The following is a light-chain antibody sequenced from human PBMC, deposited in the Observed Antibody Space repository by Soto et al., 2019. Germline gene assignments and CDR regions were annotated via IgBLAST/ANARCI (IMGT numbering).Light chain of an antibody. V-gene: IGLV2-11*01. CDR2: DVS. J-gene: IGLJ1*01. Sequence: QSALTQPRSVSGSPGQSVTLSCTGTSSDVGAYNYVSWYQHPPGKAPKLMIYDVSKRPSGVPDRFSGSKSGNTASLTISGLQAEDEADYYCCSYAGSYTYVFGTGTKLTVL. CDR3: CSYAGSYTYV. CDR1: SSDVGAYNY.